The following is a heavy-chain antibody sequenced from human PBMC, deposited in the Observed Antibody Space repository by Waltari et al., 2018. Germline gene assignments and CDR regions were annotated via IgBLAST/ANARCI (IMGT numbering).Heavy chain of an antibody. Sequence: EVQLVESGGGLIQPGGSLRLSCVASGFTVSSNYMSWVRQAPGKGLEWVSVIYSGGSTYYADSVKGRFTISRDNSKNTLYLQMNSLRAEDTAVYYCARAPVEMATIIAFDIWGQGTMVTVSS. J-gene: IGHJ3*02. V-gene: IGHV3-53*01. D-gene: IGHD5-12*01. CDR3: ARAPVEMATIIAFDI. CDR2: IYSGGST. CDR1: GFTVSSNY.